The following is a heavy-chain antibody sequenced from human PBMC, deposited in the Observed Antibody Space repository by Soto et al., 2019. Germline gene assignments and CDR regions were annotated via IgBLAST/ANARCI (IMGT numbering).Heavy chain of an antibody. Sequence: PGESLKISCKGSGYSFINYWIGWVSQKPGKGLELMGIIYPADSDTRDSPAFQGQVPISDDKSISTAYLQWTSLKASDTAMYSCARPRDGYNWWFDFCGQGTLVTVSS. V-gene: IGHV5-51*03. D-gene: IGHD5-12*01. CDR3: ARPRDGYNWWFDF. CDR2: IYPADSDT. CDR1: GYSFINYW. J-gene: IGHJ4*02.